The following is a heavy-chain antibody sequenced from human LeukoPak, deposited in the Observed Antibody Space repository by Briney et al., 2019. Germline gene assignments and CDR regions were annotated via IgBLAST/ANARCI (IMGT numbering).Heavy chain of an antibody. D-gene: IGHD3-10*01. CDR2: IYYSGST. Sequence: SETLSLTCAVYGGSISSYYWSWIRQPPGKGLEWIGYIYYSGSTNYNPSLKSRVTISVDTSKNQFSLKLSSVTAADTAVYYCARAPPGVNAFDIWGQGTMVTVSS. CDR3: ARAPPGVNAFDI. V-gene: IGHV4-59*01. CDR1: GGSISSYY. J-gene: IGHJ3*02.